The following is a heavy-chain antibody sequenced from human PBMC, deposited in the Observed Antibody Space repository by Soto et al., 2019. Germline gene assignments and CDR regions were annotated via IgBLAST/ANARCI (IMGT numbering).Heavy chain of an antibody. Sequence: EVQLLESGGGLVQPGGSLRLSCAASGFSFSTYPMVWVRQAPGKRLEAVSSISGSGGKTYYKDSVKGRFTISRDNSKNTVDLQMNSLRPEDTAVYYCAKILSTVTTYYYGMDVCGQGTTVTVSS. CDR2: ISGSGGKT. CDR3: AKILSTVTTYYYGMDV. D-gene: IGHD4-17*01. CDR1: GFSFSTYP. V-gene: IGHV3-23*01. J-gene: IGHJ6*02.